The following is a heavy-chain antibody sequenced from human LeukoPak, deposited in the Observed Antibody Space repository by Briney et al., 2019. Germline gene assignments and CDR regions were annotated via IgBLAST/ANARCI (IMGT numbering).Heavy chain of an antibody. D-gene: IGHD3-10*01. V-gene: IGHV1-69*04. J-gene: IGHJ4*02. CDR2: IIPILGIA. CDR3: ARDAFPTYYYGSGSYSKPFDY. Sequence: GASVKVSCKASGYTFTGYYMHWVRQAPGQGLEWMGRIIPILGIANYAQKFQGRVTITADKSTSTAYMELSSLRSEDTAVYYCARDAFPTYYYGSGSYSKPFDYWGQGTLVTVSS. CDR1: GYTFTGYY.